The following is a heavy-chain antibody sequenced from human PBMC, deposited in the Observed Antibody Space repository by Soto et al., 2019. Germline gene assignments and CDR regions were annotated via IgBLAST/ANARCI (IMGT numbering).Heavy chain of an antibody. Sequence: GGSLRLSCAASGFTFSSYSMNWVRQAPGKGLEWVSSISSSSSYIYYADSVKGRFTISRDNAKNSLYLQMNSLRAEDTAVYYCARGALGYCSSTSCYRAFDIWGQGTMVT. J-gene: IGHJ3*02. CDR2: ISSSSSYI. V-gene: IGHV3-21*01. CDR1: GFTFSSYS. CDR3: ARGALGYCSSTSCYRAFDI. D-gene: IGHD2-2*01.